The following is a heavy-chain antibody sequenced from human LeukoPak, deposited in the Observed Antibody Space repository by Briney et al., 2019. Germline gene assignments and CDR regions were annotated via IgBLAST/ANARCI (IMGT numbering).Heavy chain of an antibody. D-gene: IGHD5-18*01. J-gene: IGHJ4*02. V-gene: IGHV4-59*01. Sequence: PSETLSLTCTVSGGSISSYYWSWIRQPPGKGLEWIGYIYYSGSTNYNPSLKSRVTISVDTSKNQFSLKLSSVTAADTAVYYCARTGCSYGYFFDCWGQGTLVTVSS. CDR2: IYYSGST. CDR3: ARTGCSYGYFFDC. CDR1: GGSISSYY.